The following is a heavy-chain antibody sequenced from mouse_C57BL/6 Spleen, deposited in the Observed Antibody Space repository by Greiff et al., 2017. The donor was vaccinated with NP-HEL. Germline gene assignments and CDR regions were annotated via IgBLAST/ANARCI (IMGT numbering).Heavy chain of an antibody. J-gene: IGHJ3*01. CDR3: ASYYDYDGAFAY. Sequence: QVQLQQPGAELVKPGASVKLSCKASGYTFTSYWMHWVKQRPGQGLEWIGMIHPNSGSTNYNEKFKSKATLTVDKSSSPAYMQLSSLTSEDSAVYYCASYYDYDGAFAYWGQGTLVTVSA. D-gene: IGHD2-4*01. V-gene: IGHV1-64*01. CDR2: IHPNSGST. CDR1: GYTFTSYW.